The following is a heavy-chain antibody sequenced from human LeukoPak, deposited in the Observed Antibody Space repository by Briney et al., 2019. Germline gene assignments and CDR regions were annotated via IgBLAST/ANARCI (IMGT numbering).Heavy chain of an antibody. CDR2: IIPIFGTA. CDR1: GGTFSSYA. Sequence: ASVKVSCKASGGTFSSYAISWVRQAPGQGLEWMGGIIPIFGTANYAQKFQGRVTITTDESTSTAYMELSSLRSEDTAVYYCASTMVRGGPFDYWGQGTLVTVSS. V-gene: IGHV1-69*05. D-gene: IGHD3-10*01. J-gene: IGHJ4*02. CDR3: ASTMVRGGPFDY.